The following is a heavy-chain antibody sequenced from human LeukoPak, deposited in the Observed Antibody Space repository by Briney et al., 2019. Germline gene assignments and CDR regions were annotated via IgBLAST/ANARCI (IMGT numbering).Heavy chain of an antibody. D-gene: IGHD5-24*01. J-gene: IGHJ6*03. Sequence: SETLSLTCTVSGGSISSSSYYWGWIRQPPGKGLEWIGSIYYSGSTYYNPSLKSRVTISVDTSKNQFSLKLSSVTAADTAVYYCAKDRDGDGWDYYYMDVWGKGTTVTISS. V-gene: IGHV4-39*07. CDR2: IYYSGST. CDR1: GGSISSSSYY. CDR3: AKDRDGDGWDYYYMDV.